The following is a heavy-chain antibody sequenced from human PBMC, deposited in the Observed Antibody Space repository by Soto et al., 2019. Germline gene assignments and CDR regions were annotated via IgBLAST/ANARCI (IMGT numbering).Heavy chain of an antibody. CDR2: ISGSGGST. D-gene: IGHD3-3*01. Sequence: PGGSLRLSCAASGFTFSSYAMSWVRQAPGKGLEWVSAISGSGGSTYYADSVKGRFTISRDNPKNTLYLQMNSLRAEDTAVYYCARDRYDFWSGYGREPDYWGQGTLVTVSS. CDR1: GFTFSSYA. J-gene: IGHJ4*02. CDR3: ARDRYDFWSGYGREPDY. V-gene: IGHV3-23*01.